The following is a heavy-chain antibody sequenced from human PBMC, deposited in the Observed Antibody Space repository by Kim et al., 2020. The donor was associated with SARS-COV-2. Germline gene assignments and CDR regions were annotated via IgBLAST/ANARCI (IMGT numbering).Heavy chain of an antibody. Sequence: KGRFTISRDNAKNSLYLQMNSLRAEDTAVYYCAGHLAARPSYYYYYGMDVWGQGTTVTVSS. J-gene: IGHJ6*02. CDR3: AGHLAARPSYYYYYGMDV. V-gene: IGHV3-48*03. D-gene: IGHD6-6*01.